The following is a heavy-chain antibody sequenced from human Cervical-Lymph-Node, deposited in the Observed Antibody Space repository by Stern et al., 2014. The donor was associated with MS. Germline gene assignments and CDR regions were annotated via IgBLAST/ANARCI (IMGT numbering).Heavy chain of an antibody. D-gene: IGHD6-13*01. CDR2: IYYGEST. J-gene: IGHJ4*02. CDR1: GASISSCFP. V-gene: IGHV4-31*03. CDR3: AGSSWHFHY. Sequence: VQLGQSGPGLVEPSQTLSLTCTVSGASISSCFPRSLIHQQPETGLGVVGIIYYGESTYFHSSLKSRVTISVDPAKHHFSMKLSSVTAADTAVYYCAGSSWHFHYWGQGALVTVSS.